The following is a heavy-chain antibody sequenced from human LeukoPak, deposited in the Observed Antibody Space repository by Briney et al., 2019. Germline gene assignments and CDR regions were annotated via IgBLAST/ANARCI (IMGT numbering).Heavy chain of an antibody. D-gene: IGHD2-2*01. CDR1: GYTFTSYY. CDR3: ALLGDIVVVPAARKPFDY. Sequence: ASVKVSCTASGYTFTSYYMHWVRQAPGQGLEWMGWINPNSGGTNYAQKFQGRVTMTRDTSISTAYMELSRLRSDDTAVYYCALLGDIVVVPAARKPFDYWGQGTLVTVSS. V-gene: IGHV1-2*02. J-gene: IGHJ4*02. CDR2: INPNSGGT.